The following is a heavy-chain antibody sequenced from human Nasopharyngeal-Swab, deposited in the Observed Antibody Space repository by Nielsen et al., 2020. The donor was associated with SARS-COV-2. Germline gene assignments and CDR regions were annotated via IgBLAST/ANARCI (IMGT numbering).Heavy chain of an antibody. CDR1: GYSFTTYC. CDR2: IYPGDSNT. D-gene: IGHD1-26*01. Sequence: GESLKISCKGSGYSFTTYCIGWVRQMPGKGLEWMGIIYPGDSNTRYSPSFQGQVTISVDNYSSTTYLQWSSLKASDTAIYYCARPMRPMGHYYFGMDVWGQGTTVTVSS. CDR3: ARPMRPMGHYYFGMDV. V-gene: IGHV5-51*01. J-gene: IGHJ6*02.